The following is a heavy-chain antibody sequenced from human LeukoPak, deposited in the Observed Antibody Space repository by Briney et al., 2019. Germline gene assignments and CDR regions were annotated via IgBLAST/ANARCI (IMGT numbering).Heavy chain of an antibody. CDR3: ARAGGGYSYGAIDY. CDR2: INPNSGGT. CDR1: GYTFTGYY. D-gene: IGHD5-18*01. V-gene: IGHV1-2*04. J-gene: IGHJ4*02. Sequence: ASVKVSCKASGYTFTGYYMHWVRQAPGQGLEWMGWINPNSGGTNYAQKFQGWVTMTRDTSISTAYMELSRLRSDDTAVYSCARAGGGYSYGAIDYWGQGTLVTVSS.